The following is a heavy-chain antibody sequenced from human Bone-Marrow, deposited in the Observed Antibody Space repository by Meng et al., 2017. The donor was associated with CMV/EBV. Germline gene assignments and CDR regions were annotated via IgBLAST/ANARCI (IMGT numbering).Heavy chain of an antibody. Sequence: SVKVSCKASGGTFSSYAISWVRQAPGQGLEWMGGIIPIFGTANYAQKFQGRVTITTDESTSTAYMELSSLRSEDTAVYYCARDLTGPYCGGDCYSDWFDPWGQGTRVTVSS. CDR3: ARDLTGPYCGGDCYSDWFDP. CDR2: IIPIFGTA. J-gene: IGHJ5*02. CDR1: GGTFSSYA. V-gene: IGHV1-69*05. D-gene: IGHD2-21*01.